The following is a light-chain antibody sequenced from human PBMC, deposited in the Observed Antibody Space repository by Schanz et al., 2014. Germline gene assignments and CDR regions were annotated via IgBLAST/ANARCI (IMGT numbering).Light chain of an antibody. CDR2: DVS. Sequence: QSALTQPASVSGSPGQSITISCTGTSSDVGGYNYVAWYQQHPGKAPKLMIYDVSNRPSGVSNRFSGSKSGNTASLTISGLQGEDEADYYCSSYTSSITWVFGGGTKLTVL. CDR3: SSYTSSITWV. CDR1: SSDVGGYNY. V-gene: IGLV2-14*01. J-gene: IGLJ3*02.